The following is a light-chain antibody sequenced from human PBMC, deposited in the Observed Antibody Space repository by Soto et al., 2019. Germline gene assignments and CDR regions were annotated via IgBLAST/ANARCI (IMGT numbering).Light chain of an antibody. V-gene: IGKV3-11*01. CDR1: QSVSSY. CDR3: QQRSNWPQWT. CDR2: DAS. Sequence: IVLTPSPGTLSFSPLERSTLYCGSSQSVSSYLAWYQQKPGQAPRLLIYDASHRATGIPARFSGSGSGTDFTLTISSLEPEDFAVYYCQQRSNWPQWTFGQGTKVDIK. J-gene: IGKJ1*01.